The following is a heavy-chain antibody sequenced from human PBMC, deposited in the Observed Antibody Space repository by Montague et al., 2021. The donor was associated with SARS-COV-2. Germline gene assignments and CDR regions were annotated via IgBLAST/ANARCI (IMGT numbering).Heavy chain of an antibody. CDR3: ARKGGGRSDVDY. Sequence: SETLSLTCAVYGGSFSGYYWSWIRQPPGKGLEWVGEINHTGSTNYKPSLKSRVGISVDKSWNQFSLRLTSVTAADTAIYYCARKGGGRSDVDYWGQGTLVTVSS. CDR2: INHTGST. CDR1: GGSFSGYY. J-gene: IGHJ4*02. D-gene: IGHD1-26*01. V-gene: IGHV4-34*01.